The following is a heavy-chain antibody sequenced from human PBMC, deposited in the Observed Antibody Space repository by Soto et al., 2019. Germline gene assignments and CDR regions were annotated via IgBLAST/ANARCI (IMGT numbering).Heavy chain of an antibody. CDR2: IYYSGST. V-gene: IGHV4-39*01. J-gene: IGHJ5*02. D-gene: IGHD6-6*01. CDR3: ARHGGSSSTEKWLDP. CDR1: GGSISSSSYY. Sequence: SETLSLTCTVSGGSISSSSYYWGRIRQPPGKGLEWIGSIYYSGSTYYNPSLTSRVTISVDTSKNQFSLKLSSVTAADKAVYYCARHGGSSSTEKWLDPRGEGTLVTVCS.